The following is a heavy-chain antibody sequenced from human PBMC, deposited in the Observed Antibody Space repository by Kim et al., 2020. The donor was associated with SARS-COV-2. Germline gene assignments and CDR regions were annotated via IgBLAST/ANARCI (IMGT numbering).Heavy chain of an antibody. CDR3: AKGGSI. J-gene: IGHJ3*02. CDR2: GRVGYT. V-gene: IGHV3-23*01. Sequence: GRVGYTYYANSVRGRFTISRDNSKNPLYLQMNSLRAEDTAVDYGAKGGSIWGQGTMVTVSS. D-gene: IGHD3-10*01.